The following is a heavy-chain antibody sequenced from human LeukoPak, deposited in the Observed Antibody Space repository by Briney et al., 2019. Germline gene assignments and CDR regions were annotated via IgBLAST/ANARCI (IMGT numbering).Heavy chain of an antibody. V-gene: IGHV3-74*01. CDR2: NDGDGSTT. CDR1: GFSLSGYW. Sequence: GGSLRLSCVASGFSLSGYWMYWVRQAPGKGLMYISRNDGDGSTTNYADVVKGRFTMSRDNVKNTLYLQMNSLRVEDTAVYYCARDPRNVGLAPWGQGTLVTVSS. D-gene: IGHD2-15*01. CDR3: ARDPRNVGLAP. J-gene: IGHJ5*02.